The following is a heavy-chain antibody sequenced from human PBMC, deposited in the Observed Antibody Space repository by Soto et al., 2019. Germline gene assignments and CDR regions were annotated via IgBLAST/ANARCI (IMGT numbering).Heavy chain of an antibody. Sequence: GSLSLSCAACCSTFSLSALSWVRQAPGMGMAWVSTISGSGGSTYYADSVKGRFTISRDNSKNTLYLQMNSLRAEDTAVYYCATSRISIAVAGETEYYFDYWGQGTPVTVSS. CDR1: CSTFSLSA. J-gene: IGHJ4*02. CDR3: ATSRISIAVAGETEYYFDY. D-gene: IGHD6-19*01. CDR2: ISGSGGST. V-gene: IGHV3-23*01.